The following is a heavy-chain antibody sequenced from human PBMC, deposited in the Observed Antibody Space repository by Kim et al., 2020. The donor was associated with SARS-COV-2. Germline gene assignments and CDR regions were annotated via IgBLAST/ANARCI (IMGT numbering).Heavy chain of an antibody. J-gene: IGHJ3*02. D-gene: IGHD2-2*01. V-gene: IGHV3-30*01. CDR3: ARDAMSRLRLLTCYAFD. CDR2: ISYEGTSN. CDR1: GFTFSSCP. Sequence: GGSLRLSCAASGFTFSSCPMHWVRQDPGKGLEWVARISYEGTSNKYADSAKGQVTISIDNAENTLYVQMNILRADDTALSYCARDAMSRLRLLTCYAFD.